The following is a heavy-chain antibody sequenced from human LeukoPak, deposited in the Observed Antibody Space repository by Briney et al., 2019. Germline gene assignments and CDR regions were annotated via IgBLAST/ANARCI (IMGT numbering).Heavy chain of an antibody. CDR1: GYTFTSYD. CDR2: MNPNSGNT. V-gene: IGHV1-8*03. CDR3: AREGGVVAATPAYFDY. J-gene: IGHJ4*02. D-gene: IGHD2-15*01. Sequence: ASVKVSCKASGYTFTSYDINWVRQATGQGLEWMGWMNPNSGNTGYAQKFQGRVTITRNTSISTAYMELSSLRSEDTAVYYCAREGGVVAATPAYFDYWGQGTLVTVSS.